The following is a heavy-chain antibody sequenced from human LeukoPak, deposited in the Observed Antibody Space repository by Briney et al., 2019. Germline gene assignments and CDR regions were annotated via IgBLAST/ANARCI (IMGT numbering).Heavy chain of an antibody. V-gene: IGHV3-23*01. CDR3: AKGWTTVTTSFDP. Sequence: PGGSLRLSCAASGFTFSTYAMSWVRQAPGKGLVWVAAISGSGRNTYYADSVRGRFTISRDNSKNTLYLQMNSLRAEDTAIYYCAKGWTTVTTSFDPWGQGTLVTVSS. CDR1: GFTFSTYA. J-gene: IGHJ5*02. CDR2: ISGSGRNT. D-gene: IGHD4-17*01.